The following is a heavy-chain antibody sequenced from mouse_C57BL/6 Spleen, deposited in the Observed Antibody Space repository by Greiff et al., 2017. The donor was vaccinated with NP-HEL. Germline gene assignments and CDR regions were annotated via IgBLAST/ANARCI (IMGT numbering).Heavy chain of an antibody. CDR1: GYTFTDYY. V-gene: IGHV1-26*01. D-gene: IGHD2-4*01. J-gene: IGHJ3*01. CDR2: INPNNGGT. CDR3: ARVYYDYDRKGFAY. Sequence: EVQLQQSGPELVKPGASVKISCKASGYTFTDYYMNWVKQSHGKSLEWIGDINPNNGGTSYNQKFKGKATLTVDKSYSTAYMELRSLTSEDSAVYYCARVYYDYDRKGFAYWGQGTLVTVSA.